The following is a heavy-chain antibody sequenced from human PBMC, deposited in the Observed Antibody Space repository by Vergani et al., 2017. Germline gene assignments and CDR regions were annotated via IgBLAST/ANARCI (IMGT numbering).Heavy chain of an antibody. CDR2: ISGSGGST. Sequence: EVQLVESGGGLVQPGRSLRLSCAASGFTFSSYAMSWVRQAPGKGLEWVSAISGSGGSTYYADSVKGRFTISRDNSKNTLYLQMNSLRAEDTAVYYCARGEPPKTSRVVRGVSNAFDIWGQGTMVTVSS. D-gene: IGHD3-10*01. CDR1: GFTFSSYA. CDR3: ARGEPPKTSRVVRGVSNAFDI. V-gene: IGHV3-23*04. J-gene: IGHJ3*02.